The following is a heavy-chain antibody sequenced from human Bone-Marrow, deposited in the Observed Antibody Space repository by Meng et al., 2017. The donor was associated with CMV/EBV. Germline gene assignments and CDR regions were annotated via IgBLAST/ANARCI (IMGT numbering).Heavy chain of an antibody. Sequence: SEPLSLTCTVSGGSISSSSYYWGWIRQPPGKGLEWIGEINHSGSTNYNPSLKSRVTISVDTSKNQFSLKLSSVTAADTAVYYCASSWNYYFDYWGQGTLVTVSS. D-gene: IGHD1-7*01. CDR3: ASSWNYYFDY. J-gene: IGHJ4*02. CDR2: INHSGST. V-gene: IGHV4-39*07. CDR1: GGSISSSSYY.